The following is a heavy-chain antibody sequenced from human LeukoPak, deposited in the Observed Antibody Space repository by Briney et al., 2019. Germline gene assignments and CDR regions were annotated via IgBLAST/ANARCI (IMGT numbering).Heavy chain of an antibody. D-gene: IGHD3-22*01. CDR3: AAGISSGYPQGVHYFDY. CDR2: IVVGSGNT. J-gene: IGHJ4*02. V-gene: IGHV1-58*02. Sequence: TSVKVSCKASGFTFTSSAMQWVRQARGQRIEWIGWIVVGSGNTNYAQKFQERVTITRDMSTSTAYMELSSLRSEDTAVYYCAAGISSGYPQGVHYFDYWGQGTLVTVSS. CDR1: GFTFTSSA.